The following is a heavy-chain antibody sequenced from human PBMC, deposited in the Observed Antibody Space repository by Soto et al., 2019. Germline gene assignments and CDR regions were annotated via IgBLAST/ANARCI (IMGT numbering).Heavy chain of an antibody. V-gene: IGHV3-21*01. D-gene: IGHD2-2*01. Sequence: GGSLRLSCVASGITFRSRAMSWVRQAPGEGLEWVSSISSSSSYIYYADSVKGRFTIPRDNAKNSLYLQMNSLRAEDTAVYYCARDGCSSASCYEVGWFDPWGQGTLVTVSS. CDR3: ARDGCSSASCYEVGWFDP. CDR1: GITFRSRA. J-gene: IGHJ5*02. CDR2: ISSSSSYI.